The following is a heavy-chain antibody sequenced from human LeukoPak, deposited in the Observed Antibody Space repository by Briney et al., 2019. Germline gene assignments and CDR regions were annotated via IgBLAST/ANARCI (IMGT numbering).Heavy chain of an antibody. D-gene: IGHD3-10*01. CDR2: IKSKTDGETT. J-gene: IGHJ4*02. Sequence: GGSLRLSCVDSGFTFTNAWMSWVRQAPGKGLEWIGRIKSKTDGETTNYAEPVRGRLTISRDDSKSAVYLQMNSLKIEDTAVYYCTTDLGTYYHGSQRLIPIDYWGQGTLVTVSS. V-gene: IGHV3-15*01. CDR1: GFTFTNAW. CDR3: TTDLGTYYHGSQRLIPIDY.